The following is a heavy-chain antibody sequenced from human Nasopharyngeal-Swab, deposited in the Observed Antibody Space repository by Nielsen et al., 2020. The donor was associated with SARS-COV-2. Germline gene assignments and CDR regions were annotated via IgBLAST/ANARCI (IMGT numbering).Heavy chain of an antibody. Sequence: GSSLKFSCAASGSIITSNYMNWVRQAPGKGLEWVSVIYSGGNAYYADSVKGRFTISRDTSKNTLYLQMDSVRADDTAVYYCARDTGFCTRGSCGPFDSWGQVTLVSVSS. CDR3: ARDTGFCTRGSCGPFDS. D-gene: IGHD2-8*01. CDR2: IYSGGNA. J-gene: IGHJ4*02. V-gene: IGHV3-53*01. CDR1: GSIITSNY.